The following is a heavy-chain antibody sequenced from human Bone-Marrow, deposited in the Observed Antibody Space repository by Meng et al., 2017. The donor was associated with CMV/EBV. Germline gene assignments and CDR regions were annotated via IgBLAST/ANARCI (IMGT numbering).Heavy chain of an antibody. CDR2: ISSSSSYI. Sequence: GESLKISCAASGFTFSSYSMNWVRQAPGKGLEWVSSISSSSSYIYYADSVKGRFTISRDNAKNSLYLQMNSLRAEDTAVYYCTTERKGSYYDYWGQGTLVTVSS. CDR1: GFTFSSYS. J-gene: IGHJ4*02. D-gene: IGHD1-26*01. CDR3: TTERKGSYYDY. V-gene: IGHV3-21*01.